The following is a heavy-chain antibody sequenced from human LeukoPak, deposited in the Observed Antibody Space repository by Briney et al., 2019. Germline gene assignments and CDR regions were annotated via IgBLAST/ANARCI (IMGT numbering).Heavy chain of an antibody. Sequence: GGSLRLSCAASGFTFSSNEMNWVRQAPGKGLEWVSYIYSGGTIIYYADSVKGRFTISRDNAKNSLYLQMNSLRAEDTAIYYCARDWFADWGQGTLVIVSS. CDR1: GFTFSSNE. CDR2: IYSGGTII. CDR3: ARDWFAD. J-gene: IGHJ4*02. V-gene: IGHV3-48*03.